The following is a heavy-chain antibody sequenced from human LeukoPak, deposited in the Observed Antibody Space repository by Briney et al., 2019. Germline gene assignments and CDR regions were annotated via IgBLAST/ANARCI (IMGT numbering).Heavy chain of an antibody. CDR1: GGSFSGYY. Sequence: PSETLSLTCAVYGGSFSGYYWSWIRQPPGKGLEWIGEINHSGSTNYNPSLKSRVTISVDTSKNQFSLKLSSVTAADTAVYYCARHSTFFGVVIIRGRVRGPFDYWGQGTLVTVSS. D-gene: IGHD3-3*01. J-gene: IGHJ4*02. CDR2: INHSGST. CDR3: ARHSTFFGVVIIRGRVRGPFDY. V-gene: IGHV4-34*01.